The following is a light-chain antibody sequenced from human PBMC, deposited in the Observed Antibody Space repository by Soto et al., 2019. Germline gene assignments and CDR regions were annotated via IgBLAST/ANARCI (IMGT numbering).Light chain of an antibody. J-gene: IGLJ2*01. Sequence: QSAPTQPASVSGSPGQSITISCTGTSSDVGGYNYVSWYQQHPGKAPKIIIYDVSNRPSGVSNRFSGSKSGNTASLTISGRQAEDEADYYCISYTSSSTVIFGGGTKLTVL. V-gene: IGLV2-14*01. CDR3: ISYTSSSTVI. CDR1: SSDVGGYNY. CDR2: DVS.